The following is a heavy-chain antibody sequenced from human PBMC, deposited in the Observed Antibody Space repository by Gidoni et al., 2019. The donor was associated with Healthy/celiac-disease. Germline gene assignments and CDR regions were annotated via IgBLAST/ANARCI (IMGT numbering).Heavy chain of an antibody. CDR1: GFTFSSYS. CDR2: ISSSSSYI. CDR3: AKNLGDFWSGYYTEFDY. J-gene: IGHJ4*02. Sequence: EVQLVESGGGLVKPGGSLRLSCAASGFTFSSYSMNWVRQAPGKGLEWVSSISSSSSYIYYADSVKGRFTISRDNAKNSLYLQMNSLRAEDTAVYYCAKNLGDFWSGYYTEFDYWGQGTLVTVSS. D-gene: IGHD3-3*01. V-gene: IGHV3-21*01.